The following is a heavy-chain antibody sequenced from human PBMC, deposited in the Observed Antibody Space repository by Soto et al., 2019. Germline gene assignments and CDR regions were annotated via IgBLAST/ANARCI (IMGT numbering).Heavy chain of an antibody. CDR3: AREGYSSRSNPTDY. V-gene: IGHV4-59*01. J-gene: IGHJ4*02. CDR1: GVSISFYY. CDR2: IDSSGST. D-gene: IGHD6-13*01. Sequence: SETLSLTCTVSGVSISFYYWSWIRQPPGKGLEWIAYIDSSGSTKYNPSLKSRVTISLDTSRNQLSLKLNSVTAADTAVYYCAREGYSSRSNPTDYWGQGPQVTLSS.